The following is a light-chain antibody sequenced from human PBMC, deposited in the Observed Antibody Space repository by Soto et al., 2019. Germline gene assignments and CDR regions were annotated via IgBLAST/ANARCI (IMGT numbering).Light chain of an antibody. CDR3: QSYDSSLGAYV. J-gene: IGLJ1*01. Sequence: QPVLTQPPSVSAAPGQKFTISCSGSSSNIGNNYVSWYQQLPGSAPKLLIYGSTNRPSGVPDRISGSKSGTSASLAITGLQAEDEADYFCQSYDSSLGAYVFGTGTKVTVL. V-gene: IGLV1-40*01. CDR2: GST. CDR1: SSNIGNNY.